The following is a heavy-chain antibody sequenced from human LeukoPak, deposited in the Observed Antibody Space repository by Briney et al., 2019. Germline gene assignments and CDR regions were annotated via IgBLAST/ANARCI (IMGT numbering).Heavy chain of an antibody. CDR3: ASLWFGDLTIDS. D-gene: IGHD3-10*01. CDR2: IHHSGIT. Sequence: SETLSLTCAVCRTSFSAYYWTWIRQPPGKGLEWIGEIHHSGITNYNPSLKSRVTISIDTSKNQFSLNLSSVTAADAAVDYCASLWFGDLTIDSWGQGTLVTVSS. J-gene: IGHJ4*02. V-gene: IGHV4-34*01. CDR1: RTSFSAYY.